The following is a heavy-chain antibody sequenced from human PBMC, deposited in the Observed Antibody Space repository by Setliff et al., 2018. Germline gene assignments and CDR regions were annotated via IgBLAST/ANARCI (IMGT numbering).Heavy chain of an antibody. CDR1: GYSISSGYY. CDR3: ARMSGFQYMDV. Sequence: SETLSLTCAVSGYSISSGYYWGWIRQPPGKGLEWIGSIYHSGSTYYNPSLKSPVTISIDTSKNQFSLKLSSVTAADTAVYYCARMSGFQYMDVWGKGTTVTVSS. V-gene: IGHV4-38-2*01. CDR2: IYHSGST. D-gene: IGHD3-3*01. J-gene: IGHJ6*03.